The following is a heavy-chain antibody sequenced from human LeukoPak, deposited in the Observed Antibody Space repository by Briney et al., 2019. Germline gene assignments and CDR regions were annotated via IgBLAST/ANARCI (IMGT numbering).Heavy chain of an antibody. J-gene: IGHJ5*02. D-gene: IGHD3-3*01. CDR3: ARGLGSASDFADWFDP. CDR2: INHSGST. Sequence: SETLSLTCAVYGGSFSGYYRSWIRQPPGKGLEWIGEINHSGSTNYNPSLKSRVTISVDTSKNQFSLKLSSVTAADTTVYYCARGLGSASDFADWFDPWGQGTLVTVSS. V-gene: IGHV4-34*01. CDR1: GGSFSGYY.